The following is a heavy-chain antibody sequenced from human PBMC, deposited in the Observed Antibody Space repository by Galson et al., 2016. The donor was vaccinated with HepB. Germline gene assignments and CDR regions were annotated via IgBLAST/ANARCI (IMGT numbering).Heavy chain of an antibody. CDR2: IYYSGST. Sequence: LSLTCTVSGGSISSYYWSWIRQPPGKGLEWIGYIYYSGSTNYNPSLKSRVTISVDTSKNQFSLKLSSVTAADTAVYYCARHPYSGSGIDYWGQGTLVTVSS. J-gene: IGHJ4*02. D-gene: IGHD1-26*01. CDR1: GGSISSYY. V-gene: IGHV4-59*08. CDR3: ARHPYSGSGIDY.